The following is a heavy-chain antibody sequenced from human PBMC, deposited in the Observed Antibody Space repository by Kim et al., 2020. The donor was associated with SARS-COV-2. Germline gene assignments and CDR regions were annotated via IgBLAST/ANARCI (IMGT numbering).Heavy chain of an antibody. CDR1: GYTFTSYA. D-gene: IGHD2-15*01. CDR2: INTNTGNP. J-gene: IGHJ6*03. CDR3: ARTVVVAATYSTAYRPYYYYYMDV. Sequence: ASVKVSCKASGYTFTSYAMNWVRQAPGQGLEWMGWINTNTGNPTYAQGFTGRFVFSLDTSVSTAYLQISSLKAEDTAVYYCARTVVVAATYSTAYRPYYYYYMDVWGKGTTVTVSS. V-gene: IGHV7-4-1*02.